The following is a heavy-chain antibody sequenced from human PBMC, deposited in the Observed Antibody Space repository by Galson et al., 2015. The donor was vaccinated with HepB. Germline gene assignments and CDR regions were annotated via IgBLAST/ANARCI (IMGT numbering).Heavy chain of an antibody. CDR1: GFTFSPIW. CDR2: IKGDGSEE. V-gene: IGHV3-7*03. J-gene: IGHJ6*04. CDR3: ARDHPYDFWSGRLDV. D-gene: IGHD3-3*01. Sequence: SLRLSCAASGFTFSPIWMSWVRQAPGKGLEWVANIKGDGSEEYYVDSVKGRFTISRDNARNSLYLQMNSLTAEDTAVYYCARDHPYDFWSGRLDVWGKGTTVTVSS.